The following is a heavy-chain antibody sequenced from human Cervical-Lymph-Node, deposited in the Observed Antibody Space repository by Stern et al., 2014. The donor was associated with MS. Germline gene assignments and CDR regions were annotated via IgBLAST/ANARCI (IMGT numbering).Heavy chain of an antibody. CDR3: ARGAYTYGFDGFSGAFDL. J-gene: IGHJ3*01. Sequence: QVQLVKSGGGVVQPGKSLRLSCGTSGFTFTSYAMHWVRQAPGKGLDWVAGVSYDGLNEYYADSVKGRFTISRDNSKKTVSLQMNSLRPEDTALYYCARGAYTYGFDGFSGAFDLWGQGTMVTVSS. CDR1: GFTFTSYA. V-gene: IGHV3-30*04. D-gene: IGHD5-18*01. CDR2: VSYDGLNE.